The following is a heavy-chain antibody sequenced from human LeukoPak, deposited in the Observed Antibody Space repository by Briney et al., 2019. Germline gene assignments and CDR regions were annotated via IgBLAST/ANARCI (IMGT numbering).Heavy chain of an antibody. J-gene: IGHJ4*02. CDR1: GYSFTSQW. CDR3: ARHFYQQLAVDY. V-gene: IGHV5-51*01. D-gene: IGHD6-13*01. Sequence: GESLKISCKGSGYSFTSQWIGRVRQMPRKGLEWMGIIYPGDSDTRYSPSFQGQVTISADKSISTAYLQWSSLKASDTAMYYCARHFYQQLAVDYWGQGTLVTVSS. CDR2: IYPGDSDT.